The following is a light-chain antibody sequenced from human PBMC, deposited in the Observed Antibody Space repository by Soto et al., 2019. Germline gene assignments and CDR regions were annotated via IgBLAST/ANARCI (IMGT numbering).Light chain of an antibody. J-gene: IGKJ1*01. V-gene: IGKV1-5*01. Sequence: DIQMTQSPSNLSGSVGDRVTITCRASQSLGNWLAWYQQKPGKAPKLLIYDASTLESGVPSRFSGSGSGTEFTLTISSLQPDDFATYYCQQYNSYSRMFGQGTKVDI. CDR2: DAS. CDR1: QSLGNW. CDR3: QQYNSYSRM.